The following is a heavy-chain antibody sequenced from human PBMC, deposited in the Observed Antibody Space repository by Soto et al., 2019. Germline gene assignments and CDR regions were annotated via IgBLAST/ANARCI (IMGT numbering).Heavy chain of an antibody. CDR1: GYTFTSYG. Sequence: SCKASGYTFTSYGISWVRQAPGQGLEWMGWISAYNGNTNYAQKLQGRVTMTTDTSTSTAYMELRSLRSDDTAVYYCAKKVPGSNPLDSWGQGALVTVSS. CDR3: AKKVPGSNPLDS. V-gene: IGHV1-18*01. D-gene: IGHD1-1*01. J-gene: IGHJ4*02. CDR2: ISAYNGNT.